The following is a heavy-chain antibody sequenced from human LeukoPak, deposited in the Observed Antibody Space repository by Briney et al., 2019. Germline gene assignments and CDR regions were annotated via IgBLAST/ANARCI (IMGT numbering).Heavy chain of an antibody. CDR2: IYYSGST. CDR1: GGSISSGDYY. CDR3: ARLTYYDSSGYYNWFDP. Sequence: SETLSLTCTVSGGSISSGDYYWNWIRQHPGKGLEWIGYIYYSGSTYYNPSLKSRVTISVDTSKNQFSLKLSSVTAADTAVYYCARLTYYDSSGYYNWFDPWGQGTLVTVSS. V-gene: IGHV4-30-4*08. D-gene: IGHD3-22*01. J-gene: IGHJ5*02.